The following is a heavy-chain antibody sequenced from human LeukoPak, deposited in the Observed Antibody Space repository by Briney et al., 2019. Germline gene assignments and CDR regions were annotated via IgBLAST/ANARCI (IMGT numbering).Heavy chain of an antibody. J-gene: IGHJ4*02. D-gene: IGHD3-16*01. CDR3: ATKGGLRYY. Sequence: PGGSLRLSCAASGFTFSSYAMSWVRQAPGKGLEWVSAISGSGDSTYYADSVKGRFTISRDNAKNSLYLQMNSLRAEDTAVYYCATKGGLRYYWGQGTLVTVSS. V-gene: IGHV3-23*01. CDR1: GFTFSSYA. CDR2: ISGSGDST.